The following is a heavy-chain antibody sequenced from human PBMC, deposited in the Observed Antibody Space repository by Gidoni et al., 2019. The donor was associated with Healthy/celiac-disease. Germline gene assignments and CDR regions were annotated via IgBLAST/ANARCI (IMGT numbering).Heavy chain of an antibody. Sequence: QVQLVQSGAEVKKPGASVKVSCKASGYTFTGYYMHWVRQAPGQGLEWMGWINPNSGGTNYAQKFQGWVTMTRDTSISTAYMELSRLRSDDTAVYYCARERQDSSSWYVDCLDYWGQGTLVTVSS. D-gene: IGHD6-13*01. CDR3: ARERQDSSSWYVDCLDY. CDR2: INPNSGGT. V-gene: IGHV1-2*04. J-gene: IGHJ4*02. CDR1: GYTFTGYY.